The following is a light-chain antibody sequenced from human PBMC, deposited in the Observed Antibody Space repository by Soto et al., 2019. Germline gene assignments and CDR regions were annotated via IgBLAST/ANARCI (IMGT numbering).Light chain of an antibody. CDR2: ATS. Sequence: EILLTQSPGTLSLSPGERATLSCSASQSVDSTYLAWYQQKPDQSPRLLIYATSTRAAGIPDRFSGSGSGTDFTLTISRLEPDDVAVYYCQQYDTSPPMYTFGQGTKVDIK. CDR3: QQYDTSPPMYT. V-gene: IGKV3-20*01. CDR1: QSVDSTY. J-gene: IGKJ2*01.